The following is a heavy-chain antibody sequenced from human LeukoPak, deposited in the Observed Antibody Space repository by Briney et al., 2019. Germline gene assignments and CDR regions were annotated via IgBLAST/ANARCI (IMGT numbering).Heavy chain of an antibody. V-gene: IGHV4-61*02. J-gene: IGHJ4*02. Sequence: TSQTLSLTCTVSGGSISSGSYYWSWIRQPAGKGLEWIGRIYTSESTNYNPSLKSRVTISVDTSKNQFSLKLSSVTAADTAVYYCARATVTLIDYWGQGTLVTVSS. D-gene: IGHD4-11*01. CDR3: ARATVTLIDY. CDR2: IYTSEST. CDR1: GGSISSGSYY.